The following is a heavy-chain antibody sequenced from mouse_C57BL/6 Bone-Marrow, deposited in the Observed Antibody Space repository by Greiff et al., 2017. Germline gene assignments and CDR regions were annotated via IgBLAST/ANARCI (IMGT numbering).Heavy chain of an antibody. J-gene: IGHJ4*01. CDR2: ISDGGSYT. V-gene: IGHV5-4*03. Sequence: EVMLVESGGGLVKPGGSLKLSCAASGFTFSSYAMSWVRQTPEKRLEWVATISDGGSYTYYPDNVKGRFTISRDNAKNNLYLQMSHLKSEDTAMYYCARQTPFYYGYDCYAMDYWGQGTSVTVSS. D-gene: IGHD2-2*01. CDR1: GFTFSSYA. CDR3: ARQTPFYYGYDCYAMDY.